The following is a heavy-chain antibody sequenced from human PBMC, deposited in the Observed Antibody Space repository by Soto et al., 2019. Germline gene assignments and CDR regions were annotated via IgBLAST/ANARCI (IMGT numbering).Heavy chain of an antibody. CDR3: AKDHFGGVSNNVDY. D-gene: IGHD1-1*01. V-gene: IGHV3-23*01. Sequence: GGSLRLSCAASGFTFSSYAMSWVRQAPGKGLEWVSGISGSGGSTHYADSVKGRFTISRDNSKSTLYLQMNSLRAEDTAVYYCAKDHFGGVSNNVDYWGQGTLVTVSS. J-gene: IGHJ4*02. CDR1: GFTFSSYA. CDR2: ISGSGGST.